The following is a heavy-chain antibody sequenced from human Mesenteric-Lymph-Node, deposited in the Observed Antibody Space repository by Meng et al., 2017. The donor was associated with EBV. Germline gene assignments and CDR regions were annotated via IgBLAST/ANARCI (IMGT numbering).Heavy chain of an antibody. CDR1: GDSISGGGYY. Sequence: QYSGPGLVKPSQTLSLTCGVSGDSISGGGYYWSWIRQPPGKGLEWIGYISYSGNTYYNTSLKSRLTISLDTSKNQFSLKLKSVTAADTAVYYCARALYSGYDYFDWGQGTLVTVSS. CDR2: ISYSGNT. V-gene: IGHV4-30-4*01. D-gene: IGHD5-12*01. CDR3: ARALYSGYDYFD. J-gene: IGHJ1*01.